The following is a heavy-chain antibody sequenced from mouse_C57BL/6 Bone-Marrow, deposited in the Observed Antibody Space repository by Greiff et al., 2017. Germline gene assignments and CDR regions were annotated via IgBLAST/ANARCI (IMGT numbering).Heavy chain of an antibody. Sequence: EVKVVESGGGLVKPGGSLKLSCAASGFTFSSYAMSWVRQTPEKRLEWVATISDGGSYTYYPDNVKGRFTISRDNAKNNLYLQMSHLKSEDTAMYYCARAGLRRAGFAYWGQGTLVTVSA. CDR1: GFTFSSYA. J-gene: IGHJ3*01. V-gene: IGHV5-4*03. CDR3: ARAGLRRAGFAY. D-gene: IGHD2-4*01. CDR2: ISDGGSYT.